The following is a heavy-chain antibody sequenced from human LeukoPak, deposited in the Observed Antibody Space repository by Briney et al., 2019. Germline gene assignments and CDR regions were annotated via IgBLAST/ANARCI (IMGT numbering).Heavy chain of an antibody. CDR3: AGGGWDFFGGDYRPRDY. CDR2: IEGDGRTT. Sequence: PGGSLRLSCAASGFTFKNYWMYWIRQVPGKGLVWVSRIEGDGRTTNYADAVKGRFSISRDNAKATLYLKITSLRFDDPPVYNCAGGGWDFFGGDYRPRDYWGQGTLVTASS. D-gene: IGHD3-16*02. J-gene: IGHJ4*02. V-gene: IGHV3-74*01. CDR1: GFTFKNYW.